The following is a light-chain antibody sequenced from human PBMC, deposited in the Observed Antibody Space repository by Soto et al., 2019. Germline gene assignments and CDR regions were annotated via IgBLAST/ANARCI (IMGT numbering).Light chain of an antibody. J-gene: IGLJ3*02. Sequence: QSALTQPASVSGSPGQSITISCTGTSSDVGGYNYVSWYQQHPGKAPKLMIYEVSNRPSGVSNRFSGSKSGNTASLTISGLQAEDEADYYYSSYTSSSTWVFGGGTTLTVL. CDR1: SSDVGGYNY. CDR3: SSYTSSSTWV. CDR2: EVS. V-gene: IGLV2-14*01.